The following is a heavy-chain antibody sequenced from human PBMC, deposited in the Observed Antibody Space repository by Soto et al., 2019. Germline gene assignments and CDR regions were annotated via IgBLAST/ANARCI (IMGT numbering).Heavy chain of an antibody. D-gene: IGHD2-15*01. CDR3: AKAQRGYCSGGSCRKRLIAYGGGGDY. CDR2: ISYDGSNK. V-gene: IGHV3-30*18. Sequence: QVQLVESGGGVVQPGRSLRLSCAASGFTFSSYGMHWVRQAPGKGLEWVAVISYDGSNKYYADSVKGRFTISRDNSKNTLYLQMNSLRAEDTAVYYCAKAQRGYCSGGSCRKRLIAYGGGGDYWGQGTLVTVSS. J-gene: IGHJ4*02. CDR1: GFTFSSYG.